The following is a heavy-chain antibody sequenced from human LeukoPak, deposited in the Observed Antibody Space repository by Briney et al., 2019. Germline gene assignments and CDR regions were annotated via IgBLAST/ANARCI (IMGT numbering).Heavy chain of an antibody. CDR1: GYTFTTYG. Sequence: GASVKVSCKSSGYTFTTYGITWVRQAPGQGLEWMGWISTYNGNTNYAQKLQGRVTMTTDTSTSTAYMELRSLRSDDTARYYCARDRLEILTGYLFDYWGQGTLVTVSS. V-gene: IGHV1-18*01. D-gene: IGHD3-9*01. CDR3: ARDRLEILTGYLFDY. CDR2: ISTYNGNT. J-gene: IGHJ4*02.